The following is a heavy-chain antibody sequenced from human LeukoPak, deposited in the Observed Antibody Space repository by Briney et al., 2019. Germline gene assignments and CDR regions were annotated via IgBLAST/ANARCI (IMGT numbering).Heavy chain of an antibody. Sequence: GGSPRLSCAASGFIFNTHGMHWVRQAPGKGLEWLAAIWFDGSVKHYSDAVKGRFTISRDNSLNTLYLQMNSLRVEDTAIYYCAKDTAIQFLEPAFWGQGTLVTVSS. CDR2: IWFDGSVK. CDR3: AKDTAIQFLEPAF. D-gene: IGHD3-3*01. V-gene: IGHV3-33*06. CDR1: GFIFNTHG. J-gene: IGHJ4*02.